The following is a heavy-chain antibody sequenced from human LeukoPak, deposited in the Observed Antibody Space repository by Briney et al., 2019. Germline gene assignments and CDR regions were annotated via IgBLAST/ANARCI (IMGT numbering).Heavy chain of an antibody. CDR1: GGSISSSSYY. J-gene: IGHJ2*01. V-gene: IGHV4-39*07. CDR3: AKGRGSGYDSGGYYDY. CDR2: IYYSGST. D-gene: IGHD3-22*01. Sequence: SETLSLTCTVSGGSISSSSYYWGWIRQPPGKGLEWIGTIYYSGSTYYNPSLKSRVTISVDTSKKQFSLKLSSVTAADTAVYYCAKGRGSGYDSGGYYDYWGRGTLVTVSS.